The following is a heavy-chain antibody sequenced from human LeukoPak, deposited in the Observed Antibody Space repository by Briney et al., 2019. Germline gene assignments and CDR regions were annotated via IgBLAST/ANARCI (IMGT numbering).Heavy chain of an antibody. V-gene: IGHV3-23*01. Sequence: GGSLRLSCAASGFTFSSYAMVWVRQAPGKGLEWVLTIVGSGGTIYYTDSVKGRFTISRDNSKNTLYLQMNSLRAEDTAVYYCAKVRGSNWDPFDYWGQGTLVTVSS. CDR1: GFTFSSYA. J-gene: IGHJ4*02. CDR3: AKVRGSNWDPFDY. D-gene: IGHD6-13*01. CDR2: IVGSGGTI.